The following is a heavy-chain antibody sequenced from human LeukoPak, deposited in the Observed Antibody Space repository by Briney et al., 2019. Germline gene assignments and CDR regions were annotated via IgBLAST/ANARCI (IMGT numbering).Heavy chain of an antibody. D-gene: IGHD3-22*01. J-gene: IGHJ5*02. Sequence: SETLSLTCTASGGSISSYYWSWIRQPPGKGLEWIGYIYYSGSTNYNPCLKSRVTISVDTSKNQFSLKLSSVTAADTAVYYCARALDYYDSNSAPYNWFDPWGQGTLVTVSS. V-gene: IGHV4-59*01. CDR1: GGSISSYY. CDR2: IYYSGST. CDR3: ARALDYYDSNSAPYNWFDP.